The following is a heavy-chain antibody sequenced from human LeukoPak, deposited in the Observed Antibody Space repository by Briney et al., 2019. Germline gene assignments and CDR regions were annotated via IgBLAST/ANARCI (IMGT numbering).Heavy chain of an antibody. CDR3: ARGLKPAAYDS. CDR1: GFRFSDHY. CDR2: INSGGTYI. V-gene: IGHV3-11*06. Sequence: GGSLRLSCAASGFRFSDHYMSWVRQAPGKGLEWVSSINSGGTYINYADSVEGRFTISRDNAKTSLYLQVNSLGAEDTAVYYCARGLKPAAYDSWGQGTLVTVSS. J-gene: IGHJ4*02. D-gene: IGHD2-2*01.